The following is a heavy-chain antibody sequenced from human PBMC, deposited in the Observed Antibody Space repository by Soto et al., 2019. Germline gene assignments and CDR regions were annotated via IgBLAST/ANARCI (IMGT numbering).Heavy chain of an antibody. CDR2: IYYSGST. CDR1: GGSISSSSYY. J-gene: IGHJ4*02. Sequence: PSETLSLTCTVSGGSISSSSYYWGWIRQPPGKGLEWIGSIYYSGSTNYNPSLKSRVTISVDTSKNQFSLKLSSVTAADTAVYYCAREFRIAGTTGFDYWGQGTLVTVSS. V-gene: IGHV4-39*07. D-gene: IGHD1-1*01. CDR3: AREFRIAGTTGFDY.